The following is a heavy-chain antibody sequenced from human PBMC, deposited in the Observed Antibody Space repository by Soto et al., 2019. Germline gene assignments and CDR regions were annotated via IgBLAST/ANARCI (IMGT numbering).Heavy chain of an antibody. D-gene: IGHD1-1*01. CDR1: SGSFTSDNYY. Sequence: KSSETLSLTCTVSSGSFTSDNYYWGWIRQPPGKGLECIGSLSHAGNTYSNPSLGSRVSIYVDTSKNHFSLKVTSVTAADTAIYYCVRHARLERRFEFWGQGTQVTVSS. V-gene: IGHV4-39*01. CDR2: LSHAGNT. CDR3: VRHARLERRFEF. J-gene: IGHJ4*02.